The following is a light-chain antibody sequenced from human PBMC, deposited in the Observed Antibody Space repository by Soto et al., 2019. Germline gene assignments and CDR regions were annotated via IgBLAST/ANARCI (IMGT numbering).Light chain of an antibody. CDR3: CSYVTTPEI. J-gene: IGLJ1*01. V-gene: IGLV2-14*01. Sequence: QSVLTQPASVSGSPGQSITISCTGTSSDVGGYNYVSWYQQHPGKAPKLMIYEVSNRPSGVPNRFSASNSDNTASLTISGLQAEDEADYYCCSYVTTPEIFGTGTKLTVL. CDR1: SSDVGGYNY. CDR2: EVS.